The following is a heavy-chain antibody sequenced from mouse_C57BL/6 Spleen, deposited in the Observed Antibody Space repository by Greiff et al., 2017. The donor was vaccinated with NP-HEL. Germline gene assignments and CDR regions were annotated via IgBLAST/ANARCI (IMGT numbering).Heavy chain of an antibody. Sequence: ESGPGLVKPSQSLSLTCSVTGYSITSGYYWNWIRQFPGNKLEWMGYISYDGSNNYNPSLKNRTSITRNTSKNQFFLKLNSVTTEDTATYYCARGGYDGYLWGQGTTLTVSS. CDR1: GYSITSGYY. CDR3: ARGGYDGYL. CDR2: ISYDGSN. D-gene: IGHD2-3*01. J-gene: IGHJ2*01. V-gene: IGHV3-6*01.